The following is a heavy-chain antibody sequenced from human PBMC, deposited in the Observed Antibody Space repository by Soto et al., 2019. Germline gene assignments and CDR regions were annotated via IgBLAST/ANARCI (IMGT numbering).Heavy chain of an antibody. J-gene: IGHJ4*02. Sequence: GGSLRLSCAASGFTFSSYAMSWVRQAPGKGLEWVSAISGSGGSTYYADSVKGRFTISRDNSKNTLYLQMNSLRAEDTAVYYCAKTPGSYYYDSSGYPAPNYYFDYWGQGTLVTVSS. D-gene: IGHD3-22*01. V-gene: IGHV3-23*01. CDR3: AKTPGSYYYDSSGYPAPNYYFDY. CDR1: GFTFSSYA. CDR2: ISGSGGST.